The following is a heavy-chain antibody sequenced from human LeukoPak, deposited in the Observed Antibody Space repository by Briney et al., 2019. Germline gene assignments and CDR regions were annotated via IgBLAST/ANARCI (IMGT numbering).Heavy chain of an antibody. Sequence: PGGSLRLSCAASGFTFSSYAMSWVRQAPGKGLEWVSAISGSGGSTYYADSVKGRFTISRDNSKNTLYLQMNSLRAEDTAVYYCAKGSYCSSTSCYSGVFDIGGQGKMVTVSS. CDR2: ISGSGGST. J-gene: IGHJ3*02. D-gene: IGHD2-2*02. CDR1: GFTFSSYA. V-gene: IGHV3-23*01. CDR3: AKGSYCSSTSCYSGVFDI.